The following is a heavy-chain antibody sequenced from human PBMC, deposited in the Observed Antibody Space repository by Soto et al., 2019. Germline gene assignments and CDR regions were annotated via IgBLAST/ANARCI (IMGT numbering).Heavy chain of an antibody. J-gene: IGHJ5*02. CDR1: GYSFTSYW. V-gene: IGHV5-10-1*01. Sequence: GESLKISCKGSGYSFTSYWIGWVRQMPGKGLEWMGTVDPRDSYTNYSPSFQGHVTMSADKSISTAYLQWSSLKASDTAIYYCGRQYCTRDTCGGWFDPWGQGTLVTAPQ. CDR3: GRQYCTRDTCGGWFDP. D-gene: IGHD2-8*01. CDR2: VDPRDSYT.